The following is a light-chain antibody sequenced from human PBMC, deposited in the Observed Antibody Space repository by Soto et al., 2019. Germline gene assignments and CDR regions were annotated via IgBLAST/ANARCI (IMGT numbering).Light chain of an antibody. V-gene: IGKV1-17*03. CDR2: TTS. Sequence: DIQMTQSPSAVSASVGDRVSITCRASQGISNYLAWFQQKPGKVPKRLIYTTSTLQSGVPSRFSGSRSGTEFTLTISSLQPEDIATYYCLQHNSYPRTFGGGTKVDIK. CDR3: LQHNSYPRT. J-gene: IGKJ4*01. CDR1: QGISNY.